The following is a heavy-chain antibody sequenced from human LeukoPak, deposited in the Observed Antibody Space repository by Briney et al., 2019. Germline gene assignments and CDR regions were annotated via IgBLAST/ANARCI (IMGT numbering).Heavy chain of an antibody. Sequence: ASVTVSCMASGYTFTTYGITWVRQAPGQGLEWIGWISAHNGNTNYAQNLQGRVTMTTDTTTTTAYMELRSLRSDDTAVYYCSRDCSSDWCIFDFWGQGTLVTVSS. V-gene: IGHV1-18*04. CDR1: GYTFTTYG. CDR2: ISAHNGNT. CDR3: SRDCSSDWCIFDF. D-gene: IGHD6-19*01. J-gene: IGHJ4*02.